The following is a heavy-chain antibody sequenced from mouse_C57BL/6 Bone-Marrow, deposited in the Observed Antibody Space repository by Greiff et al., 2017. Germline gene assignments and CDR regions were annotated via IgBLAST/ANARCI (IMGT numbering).Heavy chain of an antibody. CDR3: ARNSPFRTGGGGYYAMDY. V-gene: IGHV2-2*01. CDR2: IWSGGST. D-gene: IGHD4-1*01. Sequence: QVQLKQSGPGLVQPSQSLSITCPVSGFSLTSYGVHWVRQSPGKGLEWLGVIWSGGSTDYNAAFISRLSISKDNSKSQVFFKMNSLQADDTAIYYCARNSPFRTGGGGYYAMDYWGQGTSVTVSS. CDR1: GFSLTSYG. J-gene: IGHJ4*01.